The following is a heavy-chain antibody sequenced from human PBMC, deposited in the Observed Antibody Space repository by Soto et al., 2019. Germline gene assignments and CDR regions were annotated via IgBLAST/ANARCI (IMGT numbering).Heavy chain of an antibody. CDR2: IYYSGST. CDR1: GGSISSGGYY. J-gene: IGHJ4*02. CDR3: ARERVSYGFDY. D-gene: IGHD5-18*01. Sequence: QVQLQESGPGLVKPSQTLSLTCTVSGGSISSGGYYWSWIRQHPGKGLEWIGYIYYSGSTYYNPSLKSRVTISVDTSNNPLSLKLSSVTAADTAVYSCARERVSYGFDYWGQGTLGTVSS. V-gene: IGHV4-31*03.